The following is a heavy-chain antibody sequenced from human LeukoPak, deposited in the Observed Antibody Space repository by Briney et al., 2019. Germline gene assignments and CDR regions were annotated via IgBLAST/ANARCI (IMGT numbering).Heavy chain of an antibody. Sequence: SVKVSCKASGGTFSSYALSWVRQAPGQGLEWMGGIIPFFGTPNYAQRFQDRVTISADESTSTFYMELRSLRSEDTAVYYCARPKTYYYEDTDLKVWVRGPLDYWGQGTLVTVSS. CDR2: IIPFFGTP. V-gene: IGHV1-69*13. J-gene: IGHJ4*02. CDR1: GGTFSSYA. CDR3: ARPKTYYYEDTDLKVWVRGPLDY. D-gene: IGHD3-22*01.